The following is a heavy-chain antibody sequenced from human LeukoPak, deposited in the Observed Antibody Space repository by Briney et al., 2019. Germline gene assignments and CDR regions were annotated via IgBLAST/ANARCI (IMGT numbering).Heavy chain of an antibody. Sequence: SVKVSCKASGGTFSSYALSWVRQAPGQGLEWMGGIIPFFGTPNYAQRFQDRVTISADESTSTFYMELRSLRSEDTAVYYCARPKTYYYEDTDLKVWVRGPLDYWGQGTLVTVSS. CDR2: IIPFFGTP. V-gene: IGHV1-69*13. J-gene: IGHJ4*02. CDR1: GGTFSSYA. CDR3: ARPKTYYYEDTDLKVWVRGPLDY. D-gene: IGHD3-22*01.